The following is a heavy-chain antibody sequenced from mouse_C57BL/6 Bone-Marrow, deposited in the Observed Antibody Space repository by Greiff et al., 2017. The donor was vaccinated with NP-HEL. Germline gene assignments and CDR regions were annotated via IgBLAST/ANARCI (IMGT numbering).Heavy chain of an antibody. CDR3: AFITTVVAGDYDFDY. J-gene: IGHJ2*01. CDR2: IDPANGNT. CDR1: GFNIKNTY. V-gene: IGHV14-3*01. Sequence: EVQLQQSVAELVRPGASVKLSCTASGFNIKNTYMHWVKQRPEQGLEWIGRIDPANGNTKYAPKFQGKATITADTSSNTAYLQLSSLTSEDTAIYYCAFITTVVAGDYDFDYWGQGTTLTVSS. D-gene: IGHD1-1*01.